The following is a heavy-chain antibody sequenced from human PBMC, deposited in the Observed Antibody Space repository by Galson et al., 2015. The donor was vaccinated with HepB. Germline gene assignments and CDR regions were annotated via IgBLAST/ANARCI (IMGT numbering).Heavy chain of an antibody. CDR1: GFIVDGSG. J-gene: IGHJ4*02. Sequence: SLRLSCAASGFIVDGSGMSWVRQAPGKGLEWVSGISASGGKKYYADSGKGRFTMSRDNSPNTVYLQMNSLRADDSALYYCTRDSGWESAYWGQGTLVTVSS. CDR3: TRDSGWESAY. CDR2: ISASGGKK. V-gene: IGHV3-23*01. D-gene: IGHD3-10*01.